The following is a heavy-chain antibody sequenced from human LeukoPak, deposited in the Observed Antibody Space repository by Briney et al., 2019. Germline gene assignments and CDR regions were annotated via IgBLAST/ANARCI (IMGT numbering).Heavy chain of an antibody. V-gene: IGHV4-59*01. D-gene: IGHD5-24*01. CDR1: GGSISSYY. CDR3: ARGGGGRDGYNWGPFDV. CDR2: LCNRGST. J-gene: IGHJ3*01. Sequence: SETLSLNCTVSGGSISSYYWSWIRQPPGKGLEWIGYLCNRGSTKYNPSLESGVTITLDTSKNQFYLKLNSVTAADTAVYYCARGGGGRDGYNWGPFDVWGQGTTVTVSS.